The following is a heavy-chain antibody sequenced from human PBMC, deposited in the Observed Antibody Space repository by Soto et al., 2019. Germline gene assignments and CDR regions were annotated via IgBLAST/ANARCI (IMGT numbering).Heavy chain of an antibody. CDR2: IDNGGNT. CDR1: SRTFDINADF. V-gene: IGHV4-39*01. CDR3: VKRSPLMAPT. Sequence: SETLSLTCTVASRTFDINADFWYLACIRQLAGKGLEWIGSIDNGGNTHYNAPLKSRVIISADTSKNQFSLSLNSVTAADTAVYYCVKRSPLMAPTWGQGIHGTVSS. D-gene: IGHD3-10*01. J-gene: IGHJ4*02.